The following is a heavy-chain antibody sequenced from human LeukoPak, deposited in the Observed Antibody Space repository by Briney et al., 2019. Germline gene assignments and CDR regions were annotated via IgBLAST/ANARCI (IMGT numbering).Heavy chain of an antibody. CDR2: IKQDGSGQ. J-gene: IGHJ6*02. CDR1: GFTLSNSW. D-gene: IGHD3-3*01. Sequence: GGSLRLSCAASGFTLSNSWMSWVRQAPGKGLEWVASIKQDGSGQYYVDSVKGRFTISKDNAKNSLYLQMNSLRAEDTAVYYCAKGAYDFWSGYSLYYYGMDVWGQGTTVTVSS. V-gene: IGHV3-7*03. CDR3: AKGAYDFWSGYSLYYYGMDV.